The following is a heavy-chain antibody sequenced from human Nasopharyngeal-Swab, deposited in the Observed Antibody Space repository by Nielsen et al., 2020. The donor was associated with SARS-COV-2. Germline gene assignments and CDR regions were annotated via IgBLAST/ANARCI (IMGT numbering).Heavy chain of an antibody. CDR1: GFTFSSYG. V-gene: IGHV3-30*03. Sequence: GESLKISCAASGFTFSSYGMHWVRQAPGKGLEWVAVLSSDGSKKYYAESVKGRFTISRDNAKNSLYLQMNSLRAEDTAVYYCAREGRGRDGYNLVLYYYYGMDVWGQGTTVTVSS. CDR2: LSSDGSKK. J-gene: IGHJ6*02. D-gene: IGHD5-24*01. CDR3: AREGRGRDGYNLVLYYYYGMDV.